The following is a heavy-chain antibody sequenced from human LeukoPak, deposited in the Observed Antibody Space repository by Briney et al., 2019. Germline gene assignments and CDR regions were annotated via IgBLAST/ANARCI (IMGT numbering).Heavy chain of an antibody. D-gene: IGHD2-2*01. J-gene: IGHJ3*02. Sequence: GEALKISCKATGYSFTNSWVGWVRQMPGKGLEWMGIIYPGDSDTRYSPSFQGQVTSAADKSINTAYLQWRSLKASDTAMYYCASCGVVVPAVLYFDAFDIWGQGTMVTVSS. CDR3: ASCGVVVPAVLYFDAFDI. CDR1: GYSFTNSW. V-gene: IGHV5-51*01. CDR2: IYPGDSDT.